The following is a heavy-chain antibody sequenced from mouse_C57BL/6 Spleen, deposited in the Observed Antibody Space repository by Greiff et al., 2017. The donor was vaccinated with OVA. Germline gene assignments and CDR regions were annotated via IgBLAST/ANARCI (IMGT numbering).Heavy chain of an antibody. Sequence: QVQLQQPGAELVKPGASVKLSCKASGYTFTSYWMQWVKQRPGQGLEWIGEIDPSDSYTNYNQKFKGKATLTVDTSSSTAYMQLSSLTSEDAAVYYCARCYYDAMDYWGQGTSVTVSS. CDR2: IDPSDSYT. V-gene: IGHV1-50*01. CDR3: ARCYYDAMDY. J-gene: IGHJ4*01. D-gene: IGHD2-12*01. CDR1: GYTFTSYW.